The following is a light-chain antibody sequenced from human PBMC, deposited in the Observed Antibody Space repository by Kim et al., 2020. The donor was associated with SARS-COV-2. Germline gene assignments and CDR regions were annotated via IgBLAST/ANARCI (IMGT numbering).Light chain of an antibody. CDR2: AAT. CDR1: QAISRN. CDR3: QQSYSTPRT. Sequence: DIQMTQSPSSLSASVGDRVTITCRASQAISRNLNWYQQKPGKAPKVLIYAATSLQTGVPSRFSGSGSGTDFTLIISSLQPEDFATYYCQQSYSTPRTFGPGTKVEIK. J-gene: IGKJ1*01. V-gene: IGKV1-39*01.